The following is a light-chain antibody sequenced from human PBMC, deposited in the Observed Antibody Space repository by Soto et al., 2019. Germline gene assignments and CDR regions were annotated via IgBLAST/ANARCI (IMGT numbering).Light chain of an antibody. CDR3: QKYNSGLIT. CDR2: GAY. V-gene: IGKV1-27*01. Sequence: DIQMTQSPSSLSASVGDRVTITCRASQVIGNYLAWYQQKPGKVPKILIYGAYTLQSGVPSRFSGSGSGTDFTLTISSLQPEDVAIYYCQKYNSGLITFGQGTRLEIK. CDR1: QVIGNY. J-gene: IGKJ5*01.